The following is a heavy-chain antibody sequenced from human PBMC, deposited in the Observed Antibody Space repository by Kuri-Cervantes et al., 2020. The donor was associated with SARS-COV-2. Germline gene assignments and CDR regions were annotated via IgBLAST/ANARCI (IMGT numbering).Heavy chain of an antibody. CDR3: ARHGYCSGGSCYSGSDWFDP. J-gene: IGHJ5*02. Sequence: SETLSLTCTVSGGSISSSSYYWGWIRQPPGKGLEWIGSIYYSGSTYYNPSLKSRVTISVDTSKNQFSLKLSSVTAADTAVYYCARHGYCSGGSCYSGSDWFDPWGQGTLVTVSS. D-gene: IGHD2-15*01. CDR1: GGSISSSSYY. CDR2: IYYSGST. V-gene: IGHV4-39*01.